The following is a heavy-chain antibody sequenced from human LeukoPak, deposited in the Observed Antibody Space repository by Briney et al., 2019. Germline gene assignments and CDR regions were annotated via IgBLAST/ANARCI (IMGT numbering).Heavy chain of an antibody. V-gene: IGHV1-69*05. CDR2: IIPIFGTA. CDR1: GGTFSSYA. D-gene: IGHD5-18*01. J-gene: IGHJ6*03. CDR3: ARAPGIQLPMDV. Sequence: ASVKVSCKASGGTFSSYAISWVRQPPGQGLEWMGGIIPIFGTANYAQKFQGRVTITTDESTSTAYMELSSLRSEDTAVYYCARAPGIQLPMDVWGKGTTVTVAS.